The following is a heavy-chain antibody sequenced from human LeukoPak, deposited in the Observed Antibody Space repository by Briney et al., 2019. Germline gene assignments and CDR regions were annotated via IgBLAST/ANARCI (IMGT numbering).Heavy chain of an antibody. J-gene: IGHJ3*02. CDR2: IYYSGTT. CDR3: ARDLRDVEGITMIIVVRGAFDI. CDR1: GGSISSYY. Sequence: PSETLSLTCTVSGGSISSYYWSWIRQSPGKGLEWIGYIYYSGTTKYNPSLKSRVTISADTSKNQFSLKLSSVTAADTAVYYCARDLRDVEGITMIIVVRGAFDIWGQGTMVTVSS. D-gene: IGHD3-22*01. V-gene: IGHV4-59*01.